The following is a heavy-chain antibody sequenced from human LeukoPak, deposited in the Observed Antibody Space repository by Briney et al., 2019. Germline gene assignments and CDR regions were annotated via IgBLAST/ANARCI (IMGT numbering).Heavy chain of an antibody. V-gene: IGHV4-34*01. Sequence: SETLSLTCAVYGGSFSGYYWSWIRQPPGKGLEWIGEINHSGSTNYNPSLKSRVTISVDTSKNQFSLKLSSVTAADTAVYYCARHTRSGVAAAGSASFDPWGQGTLVTVSS. CDR3: ARHTRSGVAAAGSASFDP. D-gene: IGHD6-13*01. CDR2: INHSGST. J-gene: IGHJ5*02. CDR1: GGSFSGYY.